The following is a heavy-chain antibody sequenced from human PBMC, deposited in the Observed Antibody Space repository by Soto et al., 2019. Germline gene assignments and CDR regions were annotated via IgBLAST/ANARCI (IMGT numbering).Heavy chain of an antibody. CDR1: GYTFTSYA. CDR2: INAGNGNT. CDR3: ASGVRGFTDY. Sequence: QVHLVQSGAEVKKPGASVKVSCKASGYTFTSYAMHWVRQAPGQRLEWMGWINAGNGNTEYSQKFQGRLTITRDTSARTANMELSSLRSEDTAVYYCASGVRGFTDYWGQGTLVTVSS. D-gene: IGHD3-10*01. V-gene: IGHV1-3*01. J-gene: IGHJ4*02.